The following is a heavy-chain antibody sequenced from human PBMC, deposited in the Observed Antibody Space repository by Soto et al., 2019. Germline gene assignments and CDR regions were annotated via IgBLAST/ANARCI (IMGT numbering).Heavy chain of an antibody. CDR2: IYHSGST. CDR3: ARDSLFDSYYFDY. Sequence: QVQLQESGPGLVKPSGTLSLTCAVSGGSISSSNWWSWVRQPPGKGLEWIGEIYHSGSTNYNPSLKRSVXXTXAKXKNQFALKLSSVTAADTAVYYCARDSLFDSYYFDYWGQGTLVTVSS. V-gene: IGHV4-4*02. D-gene: IGHD3-16*01. CDR1: GGSISSSNW. J-gene: IGHJ4*02.